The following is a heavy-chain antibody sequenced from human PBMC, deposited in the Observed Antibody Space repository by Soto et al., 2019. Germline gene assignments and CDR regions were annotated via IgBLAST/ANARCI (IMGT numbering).Heavy chain of an antibody. J-gene: IGHJ6*02. CDR2: INAGNGGT. CDR1: GYTFTIYA. D-gene: IGHD6-25*01. CDR3: ARGAAGSSRPYGMDV. V-gene: IGHV1-3*05. Sequence: QVQLVQSGAEEKKPGASVKVYCKASGYTFTIYAIHWVRQAPGQRLEWMGWINAGNGGTKYSQRFAVRVTISRDTAASTTYMKLSILRSEDTTVYNCARGAAGSSRPYGMDVWGQGTTVTVSS.